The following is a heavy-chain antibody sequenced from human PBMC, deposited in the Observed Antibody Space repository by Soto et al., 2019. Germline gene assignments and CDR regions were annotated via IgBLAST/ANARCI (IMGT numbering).Heavy chain of an antibody. J-gene: IGHJ6*02. CDR3: AKDDDSSGWFYGMDV. D-gene: IGHD6-19*01. V-gene: IGHV3-30*18. CDR1: GFTFSSYG. CDR2: ISYDGSNK. Sequence: GGSLRLSCAASGFTFSSYGMHWVRQAPGKGLEWVAVISYDGSNKYYADSVKGRFTISRDNSKNTLYLQMNSLRAEDTAVYYCAKDDDSSGWFYGMDVWGQGTTVTVSS.